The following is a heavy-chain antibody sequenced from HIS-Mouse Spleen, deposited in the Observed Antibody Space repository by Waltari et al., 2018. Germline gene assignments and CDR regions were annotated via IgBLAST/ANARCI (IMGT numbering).Heavy chain of an antibody. Sequence: QLQLQESGPGLVKPSETMSLTCTVSRRPISSSSYYWGWIRQPPGKWLEWIGSIYYSGSTYYNPSLKSRVTISVDTSKNQFSLKLSSVTAADTAVYYCARAPTGFLEWFDAFDIWGQGTMVTVSS. CDR1: RRPISSSSYY. J-gene: IGHJ3*02. CDR2: IYYSGST. CDR3: ARAPTGFLEWFDAFDI. V-gene: IGHV4-39*07. D-gene: IGHD3-3*01.